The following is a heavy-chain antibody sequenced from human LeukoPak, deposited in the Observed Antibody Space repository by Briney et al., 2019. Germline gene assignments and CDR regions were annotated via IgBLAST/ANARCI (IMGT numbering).Heavy chain of an antibody. J-gene: IGHJ4*02. V-gene: IGHV3-30*02. CDR2: ISYDGSDK. D-gene: IGHD5-18*01. Sequence: GGSLRLSCSASGFTFSAYGMHWVRQAPGKGLEWVAVISYDGSDKYYGDSVKGRFTISRDNSKSALYLQMSSLRGEDTAVYYCAKDGLRPHIDSWGQGTRVTVSS. CDR3: AKDGLRPHIDS. CDR1: GFTFSAYG.